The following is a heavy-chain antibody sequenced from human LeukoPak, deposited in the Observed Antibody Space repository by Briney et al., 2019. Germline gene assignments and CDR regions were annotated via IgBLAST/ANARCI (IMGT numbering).Heavy chain of an antibody. J-gene: IGHJ4*02. V-gene: IGHV4-61*08. CDR3: ARDLGGASDY. CDR1: GGSISSGGYY. CDR2: IYYSGST. D-gene: IGHD1-26*01. Sequence: SETLSLTCTVSGGSISSGGYYWSWIRQHPGKGLEWIGYIYYSGSTNYNPSLKSRVTISVDTSKNQFSLKLSSVTAADTAVYYCARDLGGASDYWGQGTLVTVSS.